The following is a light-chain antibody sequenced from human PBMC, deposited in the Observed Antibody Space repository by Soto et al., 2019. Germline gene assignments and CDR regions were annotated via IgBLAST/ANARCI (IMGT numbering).Light chain of an antibody. J-gene: IGLJ1*01. CDR2: GNS. V-gene: IGLV1-40*01. CDR3: QSYDSSLSVSYV. Sequence: QSVLTQPPSVSGAPGQRVTISCTGSSSNIGAGYDVHWYQQLPGTAPKLLIYGNSNRPSGVPDRFSGSKSGTSASLAITGLQAEDEADYYGQSYDSSLSVSYVFGTGIKVTVL. CDR1: SSNIGAGYD.